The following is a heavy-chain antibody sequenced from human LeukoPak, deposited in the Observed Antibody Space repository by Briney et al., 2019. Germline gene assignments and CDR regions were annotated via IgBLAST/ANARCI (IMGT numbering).Heavy chain of an antibody. Sequence: RGESLKISCKGSGYSFTSYWIAWVRQMPGKGLEWMGIIYPGDSDTRYSPSFQGQVTISADKSIAYLQWGSLKASDTAMYYCARRGYSGYDSPLGYWGQGTPVTVSS. CDR2: IYPGDSDT. CDR1: GYSFTSYW. D-gene: IGHD5-12*01. CDR3: ARRGYSGYDSPLGY. J-gene: IGHJ4*02. V-gene: IGHV5-51*01.